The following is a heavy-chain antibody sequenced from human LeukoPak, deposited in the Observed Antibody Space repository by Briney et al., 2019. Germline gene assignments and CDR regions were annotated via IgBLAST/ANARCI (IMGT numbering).Heavy chain of an antibody. CDR2: ISGSGGST. J-gene: IGHJ4*02. CDR3: ARDDIGLWFGELTPEAY. D-gene: IGHD3-10*01. Sequence: GGSLRLSCAASGFTFSSYAMSWVRQAPGKGLEWVSAISGSGGSTYYADSVKGRFTISRENAKNSLYLQMNSLRAGDTAVYYCARDDIGLWFGELTPEAYRGQGTLVTVSS. V-gene: IGHV3-23*01. CDR1: GFTFSSYA.